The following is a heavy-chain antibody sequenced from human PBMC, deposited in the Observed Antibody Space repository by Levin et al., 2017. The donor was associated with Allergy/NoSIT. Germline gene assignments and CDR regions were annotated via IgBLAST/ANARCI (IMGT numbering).Heavy chain of an antibody. CDR1: GFTFSSYG. Sequence: LSLTCAASGFTFSSYGMHWVRQAPGKGLEWVAVISYDGSNKYYADSVKGRFTISRDNSKNTLYLQMNSLRAEDTAVYYCAKPLYDYVLNLGMDVWGQGTTVTVSS. CDR3: AKPLYDYVLNLGMDV. CDR2: ISYDGSNK. V-gene: IGHV3-30*18. J-gene: IGHJ6*02. D-gene: IGHD3-16*01.